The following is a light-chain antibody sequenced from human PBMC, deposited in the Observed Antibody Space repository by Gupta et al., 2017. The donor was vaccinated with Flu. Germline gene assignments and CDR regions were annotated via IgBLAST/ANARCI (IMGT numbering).Light chain of an antibody. CDR1: SSDVGAYNY. V-gene: IGLV2-14*01. J-gene: IGLJ3*02. Sequence: GQSIAISCTGSSSDVGAYNYVSWYQQHPGKAPKLILYDVTNRPSGVSTRFSGSKSGNTASLTISGLQAEDEADYYCSSYGAVGLFGGGTKVTVL. CDR3: SSYGAVGL. CDR2: DVT.